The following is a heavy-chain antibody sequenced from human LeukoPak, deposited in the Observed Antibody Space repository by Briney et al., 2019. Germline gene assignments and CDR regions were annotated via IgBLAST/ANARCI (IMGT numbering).Heavy chain of an antibody. Sequence: PGGSLRLSCAASGFTFNVYGIHWVSQAAGKGLEWEAVIWNDGSNKYYAGSEKGRFTISRKNSKDTIYLQMNSLRVEDTAVYYCARAVGPFDYWGQGTLVTVSS. D-gene: IGHD3-16*01. CDR2: IWNDGSNK. V-gene: IGHV3-33*01. CDR3: ARAVGPFDY. J-gene: IGHJ4*02. CDR1: GFTFNVYG.